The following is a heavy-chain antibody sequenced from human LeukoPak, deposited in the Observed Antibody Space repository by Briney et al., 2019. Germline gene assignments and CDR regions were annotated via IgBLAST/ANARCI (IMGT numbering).Heavy chain of an antibody. J-gene: IGHJ4*02. V-gene: IGHV3-74*01. CDR2: INSDGSDP. CDR3: ALLWFGESPY. Sequence: PGGSLRLSCAASGXTFSSYWMHWVRQAPGKGLVWVSRINSDGSDPTCADSVKGRFTIFRDNAKKTLYLQMNSLRAEDTGVYYCALLWFGESPYWGRGTLVTVSS. D-gene: IGHD3-10*01. CDR1: GXTFSSYW.